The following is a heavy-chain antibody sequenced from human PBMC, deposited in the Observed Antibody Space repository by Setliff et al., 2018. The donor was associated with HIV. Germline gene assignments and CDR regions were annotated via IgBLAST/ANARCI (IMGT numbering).Heavy chain of an antibody. J-gene: IGHJ4*02. Sequence: SETLSLTCTVSGDSVSSASYYWSWIRQAAGKGLEWIGRIYTRGNTNYNPSLKSRVTIAADTSKNQFSLKLSSVTAADTAVFYCARGGYYGSGSWGFDYWGQGTLVTVSS. CDR2: IYTRGNT. V-gene: IGHV4-61*02. CDR3: ARGGYYGSGSWGFDY. D-gene: IGHD3-10*01. CDR1: GDSVSSASYY.